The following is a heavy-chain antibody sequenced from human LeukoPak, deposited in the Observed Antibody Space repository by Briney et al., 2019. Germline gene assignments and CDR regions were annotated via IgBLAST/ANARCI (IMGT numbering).Heavy chain of an antibody. CDR3: ARDSEDFWSGYGEYYFDY. Sequence: GASVKVSCKASGYTFTCYGISWVRQAPGQGLEWMGWISAYNGNTNYAQKLQGRVTMTTDTSTSTAYMELRSLRSDDTAVYYCARDSEDFWSGYGEYYFDYWGQGTLVTVSS. D-gene: IGHD3-3*01. CDR1: GYTFTCYG. J-gene: IGHJ4*02. V-gene: IGHV1-18*01. CDR2: ISAYNGNT.